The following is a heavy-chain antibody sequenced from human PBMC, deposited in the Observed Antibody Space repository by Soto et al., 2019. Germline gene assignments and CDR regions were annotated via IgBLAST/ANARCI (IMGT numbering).Heavy chain of an antibody. V-gene: IGHV3-13*01. CDR2: ISTAGNT. CDR3: ARGRDSGLYYFDY. J-gene: IGHJ4*02. CDR1: GFTFSNYD. Sequence: LSCAASGFTFSNYDMNWVRQATGKGLEWVSTISTAGNTYSPGSVKGRFTISRENAKNSLYLQMNSLRVDDTAVYYCARGRDSGLYYFDYWGRGTLVTVSS. D-gene: IGHD2-21*01.